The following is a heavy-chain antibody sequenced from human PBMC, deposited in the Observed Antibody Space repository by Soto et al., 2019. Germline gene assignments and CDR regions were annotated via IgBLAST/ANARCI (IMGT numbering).Heavy chain of an antibody. V-gene: IGHV3-9*01. D-gene: IGHD5-12*01. Sequence: GGSLRLSCAASGFTFDDYAMHWVRQAPGKGLEWVSGISWNSGSIGYADSVKGRFTISRDNAKNSLYLQMNSLRAEDTALYYCAKDMGADSGYEWDAFDIWGQGTMVTVSS. CDR3: AKDMGADSGYEWDAFDI. CDR1: GFTFDDYA. J-gene: IGHJ3*02. CDR2: ISWNSGSI.